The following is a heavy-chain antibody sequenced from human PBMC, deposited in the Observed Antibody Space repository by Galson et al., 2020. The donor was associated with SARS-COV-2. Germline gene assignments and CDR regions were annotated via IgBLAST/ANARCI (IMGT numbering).Heavy chain of an antibody. V-gene: IGHV3-9*01. CDR1: GFTFDDYA. CDR2: ISWNSGSI. CDR3: AKVNGYDQDSYFDY. D-gene: IGHD5-12*01. J-gene: IGHJ4*02. Sequence: GGSLRLSCAASGFTFDDYAMHWVRQAPGKGLEWVSGISWNSGSIGYADSVKGRFTISRDNAKNSLYLQMNSLRAEDTALYYCAKVNGYDQDSYFDYWGQGTLVTVSS.